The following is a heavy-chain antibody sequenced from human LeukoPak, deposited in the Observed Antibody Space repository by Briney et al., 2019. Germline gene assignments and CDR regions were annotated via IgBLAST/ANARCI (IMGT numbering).Heavy chain of an antibody. CDR2: IYYSGST. V-gene: IGHV4-31*03. CDR1: GGSISSGGYY. D-gene: IGHD2-2*01. J-gene: IGHJ6*02. CDR3: ARDRGGDCSSTSCYYYYGMDV. Sequence: PSQTLSLTCTVSGGSISSGGYYWSWIRQHPGKGLEWIGYIYYSGSTYYNPSLKSRVTISVDTSKNQFSLKLSSMTAADTAVYNCARDRGGDCSSTSCYYYYGMDVWGQGTTVTVSS.